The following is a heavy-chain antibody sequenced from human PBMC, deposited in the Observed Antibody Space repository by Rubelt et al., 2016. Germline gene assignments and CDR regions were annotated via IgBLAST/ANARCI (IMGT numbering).Heavy chain of an antibody. J-gene: IGHJ4*02. V-gene: IGHV4-34*01. CDR2: INHSGST. D-gene: IGHD5-18*01. CDR1: GGSFSGYY. CDR3: ARGPRDTAMVS. Sequence: QVQLQQWGAGLLKPSETLSLTCAVYGGSFSGYYWSWIRQPPGKGLEWIGEINHSGSTNYNPPRKSRVTISVDTSKNQFSLKLSSVTAADTAVYYCARGPRDTAMVSWGQGTLVTVSS.